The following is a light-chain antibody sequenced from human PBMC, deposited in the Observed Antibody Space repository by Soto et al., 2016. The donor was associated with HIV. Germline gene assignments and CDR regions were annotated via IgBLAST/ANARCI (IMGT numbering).Light chain of an antibody. CDR2: KAS. J-gene: IGKJ1*01. V-gene: IGKV1-5*03. CDR1: QSLSDW. CDR3: QQYYDGWT. Sequence: DIQMTQSPSTLSASVGDRVTITCRASQSLSDWLAWYQQKPGKAPNLLIYKASSLQSGVPSRFSGSGSGTEFTLTVSSLQPDDFATYYCQQYYDGWTFGQGTQV.